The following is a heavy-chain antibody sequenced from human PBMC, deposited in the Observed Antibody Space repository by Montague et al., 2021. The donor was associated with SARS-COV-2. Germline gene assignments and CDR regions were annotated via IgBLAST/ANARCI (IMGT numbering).Heavy chain of an antibody. CDR2: INHSGYT. Sequence: SETLSLTCAVYGASSSNYYWSWIRQSPGKGLEWVGEINHSGYTDYNPSLESRLTISLDSSKKQFSLKMTPVTAADTAIYYCASAPRYSFGFWAYWGQARWSPSPQ. V-gene: IGHV4-34*01. D-gene: IGHD5-12*01. J-gene: IGHJ1*01. CDR1: GASSSNYY. CDR3: ASAPRYSFGFWAY.